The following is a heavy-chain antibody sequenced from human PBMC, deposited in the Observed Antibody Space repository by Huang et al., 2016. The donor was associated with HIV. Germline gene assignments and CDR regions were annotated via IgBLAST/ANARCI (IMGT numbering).Heavy chain of an antibody. CDR2: IKDNGNT. J-gene: IGHJ2*01. V-gene: IGHV4-34*01. D-gene: IGHD6-13*01. CDR3: ARASWYEPRSWYFGL. CDR1: GGSISGHY. Sequence: QVQLQQWGAGLLKPSETLSLTCAGYGGSISGHYWSWIRQPPGKGLEWIAEIKDNGNTNYNPSLKSRVTISVHTSRNQFSLKLNSVTAADAAVYYCARASWYEPRSWYFGLWGRGTLVTVSS.